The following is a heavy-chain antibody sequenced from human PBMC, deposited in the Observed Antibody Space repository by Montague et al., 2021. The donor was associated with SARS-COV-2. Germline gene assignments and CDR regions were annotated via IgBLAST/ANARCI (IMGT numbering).Heavy chain of an antibody. CDR3: ARHYSATLPAVY. V-gene: IGHV4-59*08. J-gene: IGHJ4*02. D-gene: IGHD2-15*01. Sequence: SETLSLTCTVSGGPISSFYWSWFRQPPGKGLEWIGYISDSGSTNYNPSLTSRATMSVDTSTNQFSLKVNSVTAADTAVYYCARHYSATLPAVYWGQGTPVTVSS. CDR2: ISDSGST. CDR1: GGPISSFY.